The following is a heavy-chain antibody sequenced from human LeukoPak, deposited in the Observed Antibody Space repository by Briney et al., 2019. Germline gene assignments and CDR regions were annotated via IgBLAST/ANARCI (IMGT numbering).Heavy chain of an antibody. V-gene: IGHV3-23*01. CDR3: AKDTSIGKYCTSGVCSPFDY. J-gene: IGHJ4*02. CDR2: ISDIGDYT. CDR1: GFPFSSYA. Sequence: GGSLRLSCAGSGFPFSSYAMSWARQAPGKGLKWVSAISDIGDYTYYADSVEGRFTISRDNSKNTLYLHVNSLRAEDTAVYYCAKDTSIGKYCTSGVCSPFDYWGQGTLVTVSS. D-gene: IGHD2-8*01.